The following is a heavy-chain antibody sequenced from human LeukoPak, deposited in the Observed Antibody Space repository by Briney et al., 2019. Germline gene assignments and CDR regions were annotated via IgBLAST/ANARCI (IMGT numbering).Heavy chain of an antibody. CDR2: IYSGGST. D-gene: IGHD1-26*01. Sequence: PGGSLRLSCAASGLTVSSNYMRWVRQAPGKGLAWVSVIYSGGSTYYADSVKGRFTISRDNSKNTLYLQMNRLRAEETAVYYCARDTRSSGNYYLDYWGQGTLVTVSS. V-gene: IGHV3-53*01. CDR3: ARDTRSSGNYYLDY. J-gene: IGHJ4*02. CDR1: GLTVSSNY.